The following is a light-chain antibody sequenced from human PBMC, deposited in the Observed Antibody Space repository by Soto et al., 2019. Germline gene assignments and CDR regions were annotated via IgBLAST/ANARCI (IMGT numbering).Light chain of an antibody. V-gene: IGKV1-39*01. CDR2: AAS. J-gene: IGKJ5*01. CDR3: QQRYSTPIT. Sequence: DIPMTQSPSSLSASVGDRVTITCRASQSISSYLNWYQQKPGKAPKLLIYAASSLQSGVPSRFSGSGSGTDFTLTISSLQPEDFATYYCQQRYSTPITFGQGTRREIK. CDR1: QSISSY.